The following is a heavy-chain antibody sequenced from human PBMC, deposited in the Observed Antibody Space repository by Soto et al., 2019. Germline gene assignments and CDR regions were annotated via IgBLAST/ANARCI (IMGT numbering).Heavy chain of an antibody. CDR3: AGAANDYRTYVFDN. D-gene: IGHD4-4*01. V-gene: IGHV3-74*01. Sequence: GGSLRLSCAASGFTFSSYWMHWVRQAPGKGLVWVSRINSDGSSTSYADSVKGRFTISRDNAKNTLYLQMNSLRAEDTAVYYCAGAANDYRTYVFDNGGKGTLVTVSS. CDR2: INSDGSST. J-gene: IGHJ4*02. CDR1: GFTFSSYW.